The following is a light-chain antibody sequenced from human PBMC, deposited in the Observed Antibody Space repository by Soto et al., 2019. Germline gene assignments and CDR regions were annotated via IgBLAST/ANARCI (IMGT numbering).Light chain of an antibody. V-gene: IGKV3-15*01. CDR3: QKYNSAPWT. Sequence: EIVRTPSPATLSLSPGERATLSCRASQSVSSNLAWYQQKPGQAPRLLIYGASTRATGIPARFSGSGSGTEFTLTISSLQPEDVATYYCQKYNSAPWTFGQGTKVDIK. CDR1: QSVSSN. CDR2: GAS. J-gene: IGKJ1*01.